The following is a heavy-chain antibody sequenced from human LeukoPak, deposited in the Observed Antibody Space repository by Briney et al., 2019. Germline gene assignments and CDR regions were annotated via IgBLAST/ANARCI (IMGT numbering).Heavy chain of an antibody. D-gene: IGHD3-22*01. CDR3: ARVGSSGYLMYYFDY. CDR2: ISAYNGNT. V-gene: IGHV1-18*01. Sequence: GASVKVSCKASGYTFTSYGISWVRQAPGQGLEWMGWISAYNGNTNYAQKLQGRVTMTRDMSTSTVYMELSSLRSEDTAVYYCARVGSSGYLMYYFDYWGQGTLVTVSS. J-gene: IGHJ4*02. CDR1: GYTFTSYG.